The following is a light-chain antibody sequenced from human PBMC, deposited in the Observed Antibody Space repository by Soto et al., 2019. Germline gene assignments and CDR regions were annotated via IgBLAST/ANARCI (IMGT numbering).Light chain of an antibody. CDR1: HDINKY. J-gene: IGKJ5*01. CDR2: DAF. V-gene: IGKV1-33*01. Sequence: DIQMTQSPSSLSASVGDRVTITCQASHDINKYLNWYQEKPGKAPKLLIYDAFNLQTGVPSRFSGSGSGTHFTFTISSLQPEDIATYYCQRYDSLPPTFGQGTRLDIK. CDR3: QRYDSLPPT.